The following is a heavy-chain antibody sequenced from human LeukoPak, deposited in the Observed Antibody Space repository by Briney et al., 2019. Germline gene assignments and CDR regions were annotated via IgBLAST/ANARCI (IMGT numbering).Heavy chain of an antibody. CDR2: ISSSSSTI. CDR3: ARDEEVGATDY. V-gene: IGHV3-48*01. J-gene: IGHJ4*02. Sequence: GGSLRLSCAASGFTFSSYSMNWVRQAPGKGLEWVSYISSSSSTIYYADSVKGRFTISRDNAKNSLYLQMNSLRAEDTAMYYCARDEEVGATDYWGQGTLVTVSS. CDR1: GFTFSSYS. D-gene: IGHD1-26*01.